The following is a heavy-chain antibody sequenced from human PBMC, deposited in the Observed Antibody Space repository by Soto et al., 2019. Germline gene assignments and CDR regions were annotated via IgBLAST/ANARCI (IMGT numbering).Heavy chain of an antibody. V-gene: IGHV3-21*01. Sequence: EVQLVESGGGLVKPGGSLRLSCAASGFTVISYSMNWVRQAPGKGLEWVSSISRSSSYIYYADSVKGRFTISRDNAKNSLYLQMNSLGAEDTAVYYCARESPLDVWGKGTTVTVSS. J-gene: IGHJ6*04. CDR2: ISRSSSYI. CDR3: ARESPLDV. CDR1: GFTVISYS.